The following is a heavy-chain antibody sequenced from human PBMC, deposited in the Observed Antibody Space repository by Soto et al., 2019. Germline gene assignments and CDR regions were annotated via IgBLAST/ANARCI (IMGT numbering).Heavy chain of an antibody. Sequence: GGSLRLSCAASGFTFSSYGMHWVRQAPGKGLEWVAVISYDGSNKYYADSVKGRFTISRDNSKNTLYLQVNSLRAEDTAVYYCAKAHRYSSSGYYYYGMDVWGQGTTVTVSS. CDR1: GFTFSSYG. V-gene: IGHV3-30*18. J-gene: IGHJ6*02. CDR2: ISYDGSNK. CDR3: AKAHRYSSSGYYYYGMDV. D-gene: IGHD6-6*01.